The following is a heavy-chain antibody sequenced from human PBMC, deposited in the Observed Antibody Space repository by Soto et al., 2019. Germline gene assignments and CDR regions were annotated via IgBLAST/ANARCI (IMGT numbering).Heavy chain of an antibody. V-gene: IGHV1-8*01. D-gene: IGHD6-25*01. Sequence: ASVKVSCKASGYTFTTYDISWVRQATGQGLEWMGWMNPYSGNTGYAQKFQGRVTVTRNTSISTVYMELSGLRPDDTAVYYCARRKERSGPHYFDYWGQGGQVTVS. CDR3: ARRKERSGPHYFDY. CDR1: GYTFTTYD. CDR2: MNPYSGNT. J-gene: IGHJ4*02.